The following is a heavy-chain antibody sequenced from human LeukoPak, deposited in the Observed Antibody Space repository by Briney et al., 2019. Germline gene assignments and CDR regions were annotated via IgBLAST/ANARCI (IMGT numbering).Heavy chain of an antibody. D-gene: IGHD1-7*01. CDR3: ARETRAKPLRTGTTRPSAEYFQH. CDR1: GGSISSGGYY. CDR2: IYYSGST. J-gene: IGHJ1*01. V-gene: IGHV4-31*03. Sequence: SETLSLTCTVSGGSISSGGYYWSWIRQHPGRGLEWIGYIYYSGSTYYNPSLKSRVTISVDTSKNQFSLKLSSVTAADTAVYYCARETRAKPLRTGTTRPSAEYFQHWGQGTLVTVSS.